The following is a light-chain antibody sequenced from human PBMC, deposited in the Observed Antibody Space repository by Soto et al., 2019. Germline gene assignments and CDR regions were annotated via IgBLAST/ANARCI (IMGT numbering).Light chain of an antibody. V-gene: IGKV3-20*01. CDR2: AAS. CDR1: QSISSSC. Sequence: EIVLPQSPGTLSLSPGERATLSCRATQSISSSCLAWYHQRPVQAPRPITYAASNTAPCIPDRFRGSGSGTDFTLTISSLEPEDWAVYYCQDYGISRTVGQGTKV. CDR3: QDYGISRT. J-gene: IGKJ1*01.